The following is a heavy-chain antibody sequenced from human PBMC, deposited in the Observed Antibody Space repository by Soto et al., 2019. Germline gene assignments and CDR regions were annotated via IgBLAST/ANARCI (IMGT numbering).Heavy chain of an antibody. CDR3: AHRPPYYDFWSGYSWSNWFDP. Sequence: SGPTLVNPTQTLTLTCTFSGFSLSTSGVGVGWIRQPPGKALEWLALIYWDDDKRYSPSLKSRLTITKDTSKNQVVLTMTNMDPVDTATYYCAHRPPYYDFWSGYSWSNWFDPWGQGTLVTVSS. D-gene: IGHD3-3*01. J-gene: IGHJ5*02. CDR2: IYWDDDK. V-gene: IGHV2-5*02. CDR1: GFSLSTSGVG.